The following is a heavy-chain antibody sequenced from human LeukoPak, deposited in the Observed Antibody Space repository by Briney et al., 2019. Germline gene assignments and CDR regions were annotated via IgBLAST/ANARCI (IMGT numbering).Heavy chain of an antibody. CDR3: AKDAVRFLEWRINWFDP. CDR2: IRYDGSNK. D-gene: IGHD3-3*01. V-gene: IGHV3-30*02. Sequence: GGSLRLSCAASGFTFSSYGMHWVRQAPGKGLEWVAFIRYDGSNKYYADSVKGRFTISRDNSKNTLYLQMNSLRAEDTAVYYCAKDAVRFLEWRINWFDPWGQGTLVTVSS. CDR1: GFTFSSYG. J-gene: IGHJ5*02.